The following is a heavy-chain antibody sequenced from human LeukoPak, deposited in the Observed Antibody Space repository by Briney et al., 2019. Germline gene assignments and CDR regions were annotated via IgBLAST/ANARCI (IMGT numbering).Heavy chain of an antibody. CDR2: IYNSGST. CDR3: ASGPDDSSGGDDYYFDY. V-gene: IGHV4-59*08. Sequence: SETLSLTCTVSGGSISIYYWSWIRQPPGKGLEWIGSIYNSGSTNYNPSLKSRVTISVDTSKNQFSLKLSSVTAADTAVYYCASGPDDSSGGDDYYFDYWGQGTLVTVSS. CDR1: GGSISIYY. D-gene: IGHD3-22*01. J-gene: IGHJ4*02.